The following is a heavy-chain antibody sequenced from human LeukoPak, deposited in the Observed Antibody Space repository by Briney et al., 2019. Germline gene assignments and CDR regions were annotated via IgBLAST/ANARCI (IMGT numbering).Heavy chain of an antibody. J-gene: IGHJ4*02. Sequence: SGGSLRLSCAASGFTFSSYWMHWVRQTPGKGLVWVSRIIGDGSVTSYADSVKGRFTISRDNAKNTVYLQMNSLRDEDTAVYYCARFVMVTAGDYWGQGTLVTVSS. D-gene: IGHD2-21*02. CDR3: ARFVMVTAGDY. CDR2: IIGDGSVT. V-gene: IGHV3-74*01. CDR1: GFTFSSYW.